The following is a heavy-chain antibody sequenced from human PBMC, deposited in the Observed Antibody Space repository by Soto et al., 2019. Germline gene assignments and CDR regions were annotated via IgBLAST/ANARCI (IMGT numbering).Heavy chain of an antibody. Sequence: EVQLVESGGGLAQPGGSLRLSCAASGFTIRNYDMHWVRQTTGKGLEWVSGIGDIDDPYYADSVKGRFTISREIAKNSLYLQMAGLRAGDSAVYYGARGPPRVRERTSYYGMDVWGQGPTVTVSS. D-gene: IGHD3-10*01. CDR3: ARGPPRVRERTSYYGMDV. J-gene: IGHJ6*02. CDR2: IGDIDDP. CDR1: GFTIRNYD. V-gene: IGHV3-13*05.